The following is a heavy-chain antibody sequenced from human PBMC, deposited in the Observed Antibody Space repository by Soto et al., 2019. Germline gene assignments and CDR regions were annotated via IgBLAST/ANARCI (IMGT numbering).Heavy chain of an antibody. V-gene: IGHV3-33*01. CDR3: ASENGGGLDY. Sequence: QVQLVESGGGVVQPGRSLRLSCAASGFTFSSYGMHWVRQAPGKGLEWVAVIWYDGSNKYYADSVKGRFTISRDNSKNTLYLQMNSRRAEDTDVYYCASENGGGLDYWGQGTLVTVSS. J-gene: IGHJ4*02. D-gene: IGHD4-17*01. CDR2: IWYDGSNK. CDR1: GFTFSSYG.